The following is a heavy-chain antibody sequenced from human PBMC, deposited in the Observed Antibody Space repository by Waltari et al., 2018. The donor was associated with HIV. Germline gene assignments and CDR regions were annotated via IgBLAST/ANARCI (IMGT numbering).Heavy chain of an antibody. D-gene: IGHD1-26*01. CDR1: VFTFSSYR. CDR2: ISSSGSTI. J-gene: IGHJ4*02. Sequence: EVQLVEYGGGLVQPGGYLRLSCSAFVFTFSSYRMNWVRQAPGKGLEWVSYISSSGSTIYYADSVRGRFTISRDNAKNSLYLQLNSLRAEDTAVYHCARDYSGTYADFDYWGQGTLVTVSS. V-gene: IGHV3-48*01. CDR3: ARDYSGTYADFDY.